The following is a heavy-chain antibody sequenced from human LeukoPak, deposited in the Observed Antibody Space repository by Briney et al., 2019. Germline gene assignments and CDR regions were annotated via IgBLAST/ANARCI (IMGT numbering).Heavy chain of an antibody. D-gene: IGHD4-23*01. CDR3: ARVVRGFDP. CDR1: GYTFTGYY. J-gene: IGHJ5*02. CDR2: IIPIFGIT. V-gene: IGHV1-2*02. Sequence: ASVKVSCKASGYTFTGYYMHWIRQSPGQGLEWMGRIIPIFGITDYAQKFQGRVTFTADTATSTAYIELTSLRSDDTAVYFCARVVRGFDPWGQGTLVTVSS.